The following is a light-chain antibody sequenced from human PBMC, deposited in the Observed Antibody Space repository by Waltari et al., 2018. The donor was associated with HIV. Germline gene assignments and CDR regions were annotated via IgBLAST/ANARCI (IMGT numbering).Light chain of an antibody. J-gene: IGKJ1*01. CDR3: QQHDNFLGT. CDR2: KAS. Sequence: DIQMTQSPSTLSASVGETVTITCRASQSISNWLAWYQQKPGKAPNLLIYKASSLKSGVPSRFSGSGAGTEFTLTISRLQPDDSATYCCQQHDNFLGTFGQGTKVEIK. CDR1: QSISNW. V-gene: IGKV1-5*03.